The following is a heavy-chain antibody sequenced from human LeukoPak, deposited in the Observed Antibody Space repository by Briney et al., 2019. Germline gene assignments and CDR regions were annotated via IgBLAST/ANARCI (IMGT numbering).Heavy chain of an antibody. V-gene: IGHV4-31*03. J-gene: IGHJ4*02. D-gene: IGHD3-3*01. Sequence: SETLSLTCTVSGGSISSGGYYWSWIRQHPGKGLEWIGYIYYSGSTYYNPSLKSRVTISVDTSKNQFSLKLSSVTAADTAVYYRAREPESGYTIDYWGQGTLVTVSS. CDR3: AREPESGYTIDY. CDR2: IYYSGST. CDR1: GGSISSGGYY.